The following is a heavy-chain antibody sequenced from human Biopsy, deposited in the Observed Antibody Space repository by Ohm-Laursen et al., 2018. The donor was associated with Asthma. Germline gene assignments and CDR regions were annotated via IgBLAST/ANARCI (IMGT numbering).Heavy chain of an antibody. V-gene: IGHV4-34*01. CDR3: AGGPEWSGLDI. Sequence: PSETLSLTWRMYGLSSSAYYWTWIRPTPGKGLEWIGESDHRGNTNTNATLKSRVTISKAKSANEFSLKMKSVTAADTAIYYCAGGPEWSGLDIWGQGTTVTVSS. CDR2: SDHRGNT. D-gene: IGHD3-3*01. J-gene: IGHJ6*02. CDR1: GLSSSAYY.